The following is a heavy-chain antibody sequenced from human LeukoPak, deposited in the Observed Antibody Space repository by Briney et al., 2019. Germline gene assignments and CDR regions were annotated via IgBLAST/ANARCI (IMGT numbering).Heavy chain of an antibody. CDR3: ARAEGPSSSFDY. Sequence: ASVKVSCEASGYTFTGYYMHWVRQAPGQALEWMGWINPNSGGTNYAQKCQGRVTMTRDTSISTAYMELSRLRSDDTAVYYCARAEGPSSSFDYWGQGALVTVSS. CDR2: INPNSGGT. CDR1: GYTFTGYY. J-gene: IGHJ4*02. V-gene: IGHV1-2*02. D-gene: IGHD6-13*01.